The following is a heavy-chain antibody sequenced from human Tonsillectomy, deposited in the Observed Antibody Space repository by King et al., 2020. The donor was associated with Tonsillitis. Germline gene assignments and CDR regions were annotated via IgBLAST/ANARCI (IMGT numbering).Heavy chain of an antibody. D-gene: IGHD3-9*01. CDR1: GYTFTSYD. V-gene: IGHV1-8*01. J-gene: IGHJ4*02. Sequence: VQLVESGAEVKKPGASVKVSCKAYGYTFTSYDINWVRQATGQGLEWMGWMNPNSGNTGYAQQFQGRVTMTRNTSISTAYMELSSLRSEDTAVYYCARGVRIRYFDWLSYYFDYWGQGTLVTVSS. CDR2: MNPNSGNT. CDR3: ARGVRIRYFDWLSYYFDY.